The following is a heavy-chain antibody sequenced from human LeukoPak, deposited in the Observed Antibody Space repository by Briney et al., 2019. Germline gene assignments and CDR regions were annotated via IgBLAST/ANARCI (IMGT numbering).Heavy chain of an antibody. CDR3: ARGYDYVWGSYRWTFGDY. D-gene: IGHD3-16*02. CDR1: GFTLSTYW. J-gene: IGHJ4*02. CDR2: IKQDGSEK. V-gene: IGHV3-7*01. Sequence: GGSLRLSCAASGFTLSTYWMSWVRQAPGKGLEWVANIKQDGSEKQYVDSVKGRFTISRDNARNSLYLQMNSLRAEDTAVYYCARGYDYVWGSYRWTFGDYWGQGTLVTVSS.